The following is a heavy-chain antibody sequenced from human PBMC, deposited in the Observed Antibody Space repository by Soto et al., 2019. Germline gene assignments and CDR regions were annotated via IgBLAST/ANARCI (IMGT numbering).Heavy chain of an antibody. J-gene: IGHJ6*04. CDR1: GGTITYYY. CDR3: VSVEGTPTVTGDYYYYAADA. Sequence: SETLSLTCTVSGGTITYYYWSWIRQAPGKGLEWLGYIFDGGSANYNPSLKSRVSFSLDKSQNQLSLKLTSVTGADTAIYYCVSVEGTPTVTGDYYYYAADARGKGTAVTVSS. V-gene: IGHV4-59*12. D-gene: IGHD4-17*01. CDR2: IFDGGSA.